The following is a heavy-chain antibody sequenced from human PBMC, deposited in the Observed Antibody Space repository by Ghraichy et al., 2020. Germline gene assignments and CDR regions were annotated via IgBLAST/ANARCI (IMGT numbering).Heavy chain of an antibody. CDR3: VKDTTRNYEFWSGYYLDF. V-gene: IGHV3-23*01. CDR1: GFIFSNFA. Sequence: GGSLRLSCAASGFIFSNFAMSWVRQAPGKGLEWVSGISGSGGNTYYADSVKGRFSISRDNSKNTLYLQMNSLRAEDTATYYCVKDTTRNYEFWSGYYLDFWGQGTLATVSS. J-gene: IGHJ4*02. CDR2: ISGSGGNT. D-gene: IGHD3-3*01.